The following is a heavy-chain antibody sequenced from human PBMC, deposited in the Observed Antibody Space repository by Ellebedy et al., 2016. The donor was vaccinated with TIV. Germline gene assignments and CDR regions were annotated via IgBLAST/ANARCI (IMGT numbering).Heavy chain of an antibody. Sequence: GGSLRLSXAASGFTFSTYGMHWVRQAPGKGLEWVAAISFDGSDKYYTDSVKGRFTIPRDNSNNTLYLEMNSLRAEDTAVYYCAKGNVLRGPPYGMDVWGQGTTVSVSS. J-gene: IGHJ6*02. D-gene: IGHD3-10*01. V-gene: IGHV3-30*18. CDR2: ISFDGSDK. CDR3: AKGNVLRGPPYGMDV. CDR1: GFTFSTYG.